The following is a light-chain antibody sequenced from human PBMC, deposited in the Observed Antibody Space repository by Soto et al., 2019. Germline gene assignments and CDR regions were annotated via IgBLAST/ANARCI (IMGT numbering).Light chain of an antibody. CDR1: NSNIGKNY. J-gene: IGLJ2*01. CDR3: GTWDTSLSTLL. Sequence: SVLPQPPSMSAAPGQKVTISCPGSNSNIGKNYVSWYQQLPGAAPKLLIYDNTERPSGIPDRFSGSKSGTSATLAITGLQTGDEADYYCGTWDTSLSTLLFGGGTKVTVL. V-gene: IGLV1-51*01. CDR2: DNT.